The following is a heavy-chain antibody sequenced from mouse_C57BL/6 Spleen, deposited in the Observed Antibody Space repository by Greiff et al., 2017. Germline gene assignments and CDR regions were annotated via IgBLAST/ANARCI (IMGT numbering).Heavy chain of an antibody. CDR1: GYTFTNYW. J-gene: IGHJ2*01. V-gene: IGHV1-63*01. CDR2: IYPGGGYT. Sequence: VKLMESGAELVRPGTSVKMSCKASGYTFTNYWIGWAKQRPGHGLEWIGDIYPGGGYTNYNEKFKGKATLTADKSSSTAYMQFSSLTSEDAAIYYCARRDYSNYFDYWGQGTTLTVSS. CDR3: ARRDYSNYFDY. D-gene: IGHD2-5*01.